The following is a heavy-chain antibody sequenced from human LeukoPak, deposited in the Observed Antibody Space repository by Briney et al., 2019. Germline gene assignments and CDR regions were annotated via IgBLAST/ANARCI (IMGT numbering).Heavy chain of an antibody. CDR2: IYYSGST. D-gene: IGHD1-26*01. V-gene: IGHV4-39*07. CDR1: GGSISSSSYY. J-gene: IGHJ3*02. CDR3: ARAGLYSGSYYDAFDI. Sequence: SETLSLTCTVSGGSISSSSYYWGWVRRPPGRGLEWIGSIYYSGSTYYNPSLKSRVTISVDTSKNQFSLKLSSVTAADTAVYYCARAGLYSGSYYDAFDIWGQGTMVTVSS.